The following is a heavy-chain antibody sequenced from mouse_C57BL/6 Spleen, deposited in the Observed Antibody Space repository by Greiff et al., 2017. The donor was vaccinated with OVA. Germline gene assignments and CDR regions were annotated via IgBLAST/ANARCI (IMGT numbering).Heavy chain of an antibody. V-gene: IGHV1-52*01. D-gene: IGHD3-3*01. Sequence: VQLQHPGAELVRPGSSVKLSCKASGYTFTSYWMHWVKQRPIQGLEWIGNIDPSDSETHYNQKFKDKATLTVDKSSSTAYMQLSSLTSEDSAVYYCARSGTAYAMDYWGQGTSVTVSS. J-gene: IGHJ4*01. CDR2: IDPSDSET. CDR3: ARSGTAYAMDY. CDR1: GYTFTSYW.